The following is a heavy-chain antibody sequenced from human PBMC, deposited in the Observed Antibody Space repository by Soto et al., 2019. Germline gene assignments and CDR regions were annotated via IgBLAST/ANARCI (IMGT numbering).Heavy chain of an antibody. CDR3: ARERQYSGDSGYDEGDAVDS. J-gene: IGHJ3*02. V-gene: IGHV3-48*01. Sequence: EVQLVESGGGLVQPGGSLRLSCAASGFTFSSYSMNWVRQAPGKGLEWVSYISSSSSTIYYADSVKGRFTISRDNAKNARYRQRNSGRAEDTAVYYCARERQYSGDSGYDEGDAVDSWGQGTMVTVSS. CDR1: GFTFSSYS. CDR2: ISSSSSTI. D-gene: IGHD5-12*01.